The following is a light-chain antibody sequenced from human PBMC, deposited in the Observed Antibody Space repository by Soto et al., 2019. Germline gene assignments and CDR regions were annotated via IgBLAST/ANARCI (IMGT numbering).Light chain of an antibody. J-gene: IGKJ4*01. Sequence: MFMSQSSANLSVSPGERATLSCRASQSVSSNFAWYQQKPGQAPRLLIYDASTGATGIPARFSGSGSGTEFTLTISSLQSEDLAVYYCQQYNSWPLTFGGGTKVDIK. CDR1: QSVSSN. V-gene: IGKV3-15*01. CDR2: DAS. CDR3: QQYNSWPLT.